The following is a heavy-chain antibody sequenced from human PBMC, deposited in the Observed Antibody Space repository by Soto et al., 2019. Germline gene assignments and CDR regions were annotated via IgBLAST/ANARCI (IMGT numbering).Heavy chain of an antibody. J-gene: IGHJ6*02. CDR2: IYYSGST. D-gene: IGHD3-10*01. CDR3: ARRSAPRLLYYGMDV. CDR1: GGSISSSSYY. Sequence: QLQLQESGPGLVKPSETLSLTCTVSGGSISSSSYYWGWIRQPPGKGLEWIGSIYYSGSTYYNPSLKSRVTISVDTSKNQFSLKLSSVTAADTAVYYCARRSAPRLLYYGMDVWGQGTTVTVSS. V-gene: IGHV4-39*01.